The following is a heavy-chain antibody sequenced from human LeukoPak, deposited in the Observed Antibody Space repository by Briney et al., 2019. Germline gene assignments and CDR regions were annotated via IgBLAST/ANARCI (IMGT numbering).Heavy chain of an antibody. CDR1: EISFSGYW. D-gene: IGHD2-15*01. CDR3: ARDSRVKAADDY. J-gene: IGHJ4*02. V-gene: IGHV3-74*01. CDR2: IHSDGSRT. Sequence: PGGSLTLSCAASEISFSGYWMHWVRQGPGKGLVWVSRIHSDGSRTNYADSVKGRFTISRDNAKNSLYLQMNSLRAEDTAVYYCARDSRVKAADDYWGQGTLVTVSS.